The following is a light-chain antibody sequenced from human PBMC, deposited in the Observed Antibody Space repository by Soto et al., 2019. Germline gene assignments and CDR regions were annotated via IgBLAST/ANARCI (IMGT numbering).Light chain of an antibody. CDR2: DAS. J-gene: IGKJ1*01. CDR3: QQFHYWWT. Sequence: EIVLTQSPATLSVSPGERATLSCRASQNSENKLVWYQQKPGQVPRPLIYDASTRATGIPARFSASGSGTEFTLTISSLQSEDFAFDDCQQFHYWWTFGQGTKVDIK. CDR1: QNSENK. V-gene: IGKV3-15*01.